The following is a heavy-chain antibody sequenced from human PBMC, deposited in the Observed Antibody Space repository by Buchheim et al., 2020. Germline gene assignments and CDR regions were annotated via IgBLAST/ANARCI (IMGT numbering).Heavy chain of an antibody. J-gene: IGHJ5*02. CDR3: ARVQYYDFWSGYYTGIFGGWFDP. CDR1: GGSFSGYY. CDR2: INHSGST. Sequence: QVQLQQWGAGLLKPSETLSLTCAVYGGSFSGYYWSWIRQPPGKGLEWIGEINHSGSTNYNPSLKSRLTISVDTSKNQSSLKLSSVTAADTAVYYCARVQYYDFWSGYYTGIFGGWFDPWGQGTL. V-gene: IGHV4-34*01. D-gene: IGHD3-3*01.